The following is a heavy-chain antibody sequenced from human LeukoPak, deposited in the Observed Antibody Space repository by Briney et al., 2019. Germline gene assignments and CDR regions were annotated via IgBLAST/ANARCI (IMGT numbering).Heavy chain of an antibody. CDR1: GYTFTSYY. V-gene: IGHV1-46*01. CDR3: ARDRDFWSGYYINFDY. J-gene: IGHJ4*02. D-gene: IGHD3-3*01. Sequence: GASVKVSCKASGYTFTSYYMHWVRQAPGQGLEWMGIINPSGGSTSYAQKFQGRVTMTRDTSTSTAYMELRSLRSDDTAVYYCARDRDFWSGYYINFDYWGQGTLVTVSS. CDR2: INPSGGST.